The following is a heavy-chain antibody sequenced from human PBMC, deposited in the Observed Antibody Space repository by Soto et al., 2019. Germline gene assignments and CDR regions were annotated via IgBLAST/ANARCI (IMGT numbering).Heavy chain of an antibody. V-gene: IGHV1-69*04. CDR3: ARDGGGYCSSTSCDNWFDP. CDR2: IIPILGIA. CDR1: GGTFSSYT. D-gene: IGHD2-2*01. Sequence: SVKVSCKASGGTFSSYTISWVRQAPGQGLEWMGRIIPILGIANYAQKFQGRVTITADKSTSTAYMELSSLRSEDTAVYYCARDGGGYCSSTSCDNWFDPWGQGTLVTVSS. J-gene: IGHJ5*02.